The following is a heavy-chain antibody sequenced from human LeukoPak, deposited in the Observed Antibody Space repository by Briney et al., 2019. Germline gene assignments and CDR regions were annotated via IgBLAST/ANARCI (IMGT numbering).Heavy chain of an antibody. D-gene: IGHD6-13*01. J-gene: IGHJ5*02. CDR2: INHSGST. CDR1: GGSFSTYY. Sequence: SETLSLTCAVYGGSFSTYYWSWIRQPPGKGLEWIGEINHSGSTNYNPSLKSQVTISVDTSKNQFSLKLSSVTAADTAVYYCASTGDSSSSNWFAPWGRGTLVTVSS. V-gene: IGHV4-34*01. CDR3: ASTGDSSSSNWFAP.